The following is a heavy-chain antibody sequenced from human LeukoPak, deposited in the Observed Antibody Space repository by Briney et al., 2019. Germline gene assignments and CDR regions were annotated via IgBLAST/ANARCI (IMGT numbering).Heavy chain of an antibody. CDR3: AQDSYGYSGSFDY. CDR2: IIPILGIA. V-gene: IGHV1-69*04. D-gene: IGHD5-18*01. CDR1: GGTFSSYA. J-gene: IGHJ4*02. Sequence: ASVKVSCKASGGTFSSYAISWVRQAPGQGLEWMGRIIPILGIANYAQKFQGRVTITADKSTSTAYMELSSLRSEDTAVYYCAQDSYGYSGSFDYWGQGTLVTVSS.